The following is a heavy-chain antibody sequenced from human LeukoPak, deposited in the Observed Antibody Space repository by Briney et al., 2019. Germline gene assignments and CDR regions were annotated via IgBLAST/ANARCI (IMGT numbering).Heavy chain of an antibody. D-gene: IGHD6-19*01. CDR3: AKDDGYSSGRGY. CDR1: GFTFSSYA. CDR2: ISYDGSNK. V-gene: IGHV3-30*04. Sequence: QPGRSLRLSCAASGFTFSSYAMHWVRQAPGKGLEWVAVISYDGSNKYYADSVKGRFTISRDNSKNTLYLQMNSLRAEDTAVYYCAKDDGYSSGRGYWGQGTLVTVSS. J-gene: IGHJ4*02.